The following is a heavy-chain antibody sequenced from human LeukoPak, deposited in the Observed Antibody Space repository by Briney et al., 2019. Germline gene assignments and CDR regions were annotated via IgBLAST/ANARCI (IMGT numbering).Heavy chain of an antibody. CDR1: GFSISDYW. Sequence: GGSLRLSCAASGFSISDYWMSWVRQAPGKGLEWVANIKEDGSEKNYVDSAKGRFTISRDNAKNSLYLQMNSLRAEDTAVYYCARVVLYYYDSSGYFDYWGQGTLVTVSS. V-gene: IGHV3-7*01. CDR2: IKEDGSEK. J-gene: IGHJ4*02. D-gene: IGHD3-22*01. CDR3: ARVVLYYYDSSGYFDY.